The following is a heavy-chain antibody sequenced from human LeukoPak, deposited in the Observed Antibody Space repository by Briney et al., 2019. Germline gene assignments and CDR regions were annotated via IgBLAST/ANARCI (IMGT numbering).Heavy chain of an antibody. CDR1: GGSFSGYY. Sequence: SETLSLTCAVYGGSFSGYYWGWIRQPPGKGLEWIGSIYYRGSTYYNPSLKSRVTLSVDTSKNQFSLKLSSVTAADTAVYYCARQVTWLYYFDFWGQGTLVTVSS. J-gene: IGHJ4*02. V-gene: IGHV4-39*01. CDR2: IYYRGST. D-gene: IGHD5-12*01. CDR3: ARQVTWLYYFDF.